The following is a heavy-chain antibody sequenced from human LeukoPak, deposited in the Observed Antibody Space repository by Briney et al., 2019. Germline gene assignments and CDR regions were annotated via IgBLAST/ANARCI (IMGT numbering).Heavy chain of an antibody. CDR1: GFTFSYYA. CDR2: VFGLDHRT. Sequence: GGSLRLACAASGFTFSYYAMTWVRQAPGKGLEWVSTVFGLDHRTSYADSVKGRFTISRDNSKNTLSLQMNSLRAEDTAVYYCAKGLTTLDYWGQGTLVTVSS. D-gene: IGHD4-11*01. V-gene: IGHV3-23*01. J-gene: IGHJ4*02. CDR3: AKGLTTLDY.